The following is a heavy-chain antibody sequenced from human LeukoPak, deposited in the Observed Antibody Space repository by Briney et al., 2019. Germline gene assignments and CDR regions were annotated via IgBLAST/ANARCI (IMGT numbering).Heavy chain of an antibody. Sequence: GGSLRLSCAASGFTFSSYSMNWVRQAPGKGLEWVSSISSSSSYIYYADSVKGRFTISRDNAKNSLYLQMNSLRAEDTAEYYCARRYHWGYYYYGMDVWGQGTTVTVSS. CDR3: ARRYHWGYYYYGMDV. CDR2: ISSSSSYI. J-gene: IGHJ6*02. D-gene: IGHD1-1*01. CDR1: GFTFSSYS. V-gene: IGHV3-21*01.